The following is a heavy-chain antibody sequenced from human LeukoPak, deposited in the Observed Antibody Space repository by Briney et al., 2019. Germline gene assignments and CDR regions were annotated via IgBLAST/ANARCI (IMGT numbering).Heavy chain of an antibody. V-gene: IGHV1-69*13. CDR2: IIPIFGTA. CDR3: AKAYSSGWFDYFDY. D-gene: IGHD6-19*01. J-gene: IGHJ4*02. Sequence: ASVKVSCKASGGTFSSYAISWVRQAPGQGLEWMGGIIPIFGTANYAQKFQGRVTITADESTSTAYMELSSLRAEDTALYYCAKAYSSGWFDYFDYWGQGTLVTVSS. CDR1: GGTFSSYA.